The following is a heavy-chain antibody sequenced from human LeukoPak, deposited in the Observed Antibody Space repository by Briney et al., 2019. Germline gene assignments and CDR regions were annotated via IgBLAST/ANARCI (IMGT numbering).Heavy chain of an antibody. V-gene: IGHV1-69*04. CDR2: IIPILGIA. CDR1: GGTFSSYA. Sequence: ASVKVSCKASGGTFSSYAISWVRQAPGQGLEWMGRIIPILGIANYAQKFQGRVTITADKSTSTAYMELSSLRSEDTAVYYCASVVIAVAAFDYFDYWGQGTLVTVSS. CDR3: ASVVIAVAAFDYFDY. J-gene: IGHJ4*02. D-gene: IGHD6-19*01.